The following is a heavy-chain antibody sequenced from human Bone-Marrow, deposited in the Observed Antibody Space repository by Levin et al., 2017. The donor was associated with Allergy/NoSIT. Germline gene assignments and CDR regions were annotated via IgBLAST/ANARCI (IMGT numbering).Heavy chain of an antibody. J-gene: IGHJ6*02. CDR1: GFTFSSYW. CDR2: IKQDGSEK. D-gene: IGHD1-26*01. CDR3: ARESGSYRAYYYYYGMDV. V-gene: IGHV3-7*01. Sequence: GGSLRLSCAASGFTFSSYWMSWVRQAPGKGLEWVANIKQDGSEKYYVDSVKGRFTISRDNAKNSLYLQMNSLRAEDTAVYYCARESGSYRAYYYYYGMDVWGQGTTVTVSS.